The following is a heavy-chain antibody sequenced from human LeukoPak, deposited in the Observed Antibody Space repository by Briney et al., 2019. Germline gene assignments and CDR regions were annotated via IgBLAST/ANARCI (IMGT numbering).Heavy chain of an antibody. CDR2: IYYSGST. CDR3: ARASRCSSTSCYRGGNWFDP. Sequence: TLSLTCTVSGGSISSGGYYWSWIRQHPGKGLEWIGYIYYSGSTYYNPSLKSRVTISVDTSKNQFSLKLSSVTAADTAVYYCARASRCSSTSCYRGGNWFDPWGQGTLVTVSS. CDR1: GGSISSGGYY. D-gene: IGHD2-2*02. J-gene: IGHJ5*02. V-gene: IGHV4-31*03.